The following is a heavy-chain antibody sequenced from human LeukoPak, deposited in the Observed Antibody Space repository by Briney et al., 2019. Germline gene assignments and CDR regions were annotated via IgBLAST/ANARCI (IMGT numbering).Heavy chain of an antibody. CDR1: GGSISSGGYY. Sequence: PSQTLSLTCTVSGGSISSGGYYWSWIRQHPGKGLEWVGYIYYSGSTYYNPSLKSRVTISVDTSKNQFSLKLSSVTAADTAVYYCARQKSGYSSGWGDFDYWGQGTLVTVSS. CDR3: ARQKSGYSSGWGDFDY. V-gene: IGHV4-31*03. CDR2: IYYSGST. J-gene: IGHJ4*02. D-gene: IGHD6-19*01.